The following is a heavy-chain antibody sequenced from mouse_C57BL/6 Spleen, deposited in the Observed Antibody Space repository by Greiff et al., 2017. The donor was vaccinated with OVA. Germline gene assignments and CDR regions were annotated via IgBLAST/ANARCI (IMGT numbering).Heavy chain of an antibody. D-gene: IGHD1-1*01. CDR1: GYTFTDYN. V-gene: IGHV1-22*01. Sequence: DVHLVESGPELVKPGASVKMSCKASGYTFTDYNMHWVKQSHGKSLEWIGYINPNNGGTSYNQKFKGKATLTVNKSSSTAYMELRSLTSEDSAVYYCARSTTVVATPFAYWGQGTLVTVSA. J-gene: IGHJ3*01. CDR3: ARSTTVVATPFAY. CDR2: INPNNGGT.